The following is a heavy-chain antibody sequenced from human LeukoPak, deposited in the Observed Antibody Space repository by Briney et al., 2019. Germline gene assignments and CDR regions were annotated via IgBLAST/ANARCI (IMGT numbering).Heavy chain of an antibody. V-gene: IGHV1-46*01. CDR2: INLSDGAT. CDR3: ARGQRGGLSGNLGGLFAMYYTYYYMDV. J-gene: IGHJ6*03. D-gene: IGHD3-16*01. CDR1: GYTFTKYY. Sequence: ASVKVSCKASGYTFTKYYIHWVRQAPGQGLEWMGMINLSDGATTYAQRFQGRVTMTRDMSTTTVYMDLRSLRSEDTAVYFCARGQRGGLSGNLGGLFAMYYTYYYMDVWGRGTTVTVSS.